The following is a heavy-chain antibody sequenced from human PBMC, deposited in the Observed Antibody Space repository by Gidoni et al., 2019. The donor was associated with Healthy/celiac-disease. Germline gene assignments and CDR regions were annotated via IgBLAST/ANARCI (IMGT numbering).Heavy chain of an antibody. CDR3: ARVAPSGYQDY. D-gene: IGHD3-22*01. V-gene: IGHV1-46*03. J-gene: IGHJ4*02. CDR2: INPSGGST. CDR1: GYTFTRYY. Sequence: QVQLVQSGAEVKKPGASVKVSCKASGYTFTRYYMHLVRQGPGQGREWMGIINPSGGSTSSAQKFQGRVTMTRDTSTSTVYMELSSLRSEDTAVYYCARVAPSGYQDYWGQGTLVTVSS.